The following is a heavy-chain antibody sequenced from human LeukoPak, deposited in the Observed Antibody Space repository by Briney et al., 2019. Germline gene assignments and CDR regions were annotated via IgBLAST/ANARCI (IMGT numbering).Heavy chain of an antibody. V-gene: IGHV3-7*01. CDR3: ARVSRLGPFDY. CDR2: IKQDGSEK. Sequence: GGSLRLSCAASGFTFSSCWMSWVRQAPGKGLEWVANIKQDGSEKYYVDSVKGRFTISRDNAKNSLYLQMNSLRAEDTAVYYCARVSRLGPFDYWGQGTLVTVSS. D-gene: IGHD4-11*01. CDR1: GFTFSSCW. J-gene: IGHJ4*02.